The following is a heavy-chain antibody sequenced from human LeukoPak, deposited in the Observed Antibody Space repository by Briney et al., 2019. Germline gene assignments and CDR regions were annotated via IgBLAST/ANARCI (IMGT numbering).Heavy chain of an antibody. CDR2: ISLAGQT. D-gene: IGHD1-26*01. V-gene: IGHV4/OR15-8*02. CDR1: GGSISGTNW. CDR3: SRESGPFCPFGY. J-gene: IGHJ4*02. Sequence: SETLSLTCGVSGGSISGTNWWSWVRQPPGQGLEWIGEISLAGQTNYNPSLNGRVTVSLDKSSNQLSLHLTSVTAADTATYFCSRESGPFCPFGYWGQGTLVIVSS.